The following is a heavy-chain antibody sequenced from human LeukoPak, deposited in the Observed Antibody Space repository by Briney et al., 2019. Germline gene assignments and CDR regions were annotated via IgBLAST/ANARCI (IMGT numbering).Heavy chain of an antibody. V-gene: IGHV3-30*02. J-gene: IGHJ4*02. CDR3: AKVSGFYFDY. CDR1: GLPFINFG. D-gene: IGHD3-10*01. Sequence: GGSLKLSLEASGLPFINFGMHWVRQAPGKGLEWVAFIRYDRSNQYYADSVKGRFTISRDNSKNTVYLQMNSLRAEDTAAYYCAKVSGFYFDYWGQGTLVTVSS. CDR2: IRYDRSNQ.